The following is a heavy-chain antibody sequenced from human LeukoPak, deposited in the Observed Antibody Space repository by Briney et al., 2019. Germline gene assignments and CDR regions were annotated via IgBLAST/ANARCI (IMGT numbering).Heavy chain of an antibody. V-gene: IGHV1-3*01. CDR3: ARDRCSGGSCRWFDP. CDR2: INAGNGNT. J-gene: IGHJ5*02. D-gene: IGHD2-15*01. Sequence: ASVKVSCKASGYTFTSYAMHWVRQAPGQRLEWMGWINAGNGNTKYSQKFQGRVTITRDTSASTAYMELSSLRSEDTAVYYCARDRCSGGSCRWFDPWGQGTLVTVSS. CDR1: GYTFTSYA.